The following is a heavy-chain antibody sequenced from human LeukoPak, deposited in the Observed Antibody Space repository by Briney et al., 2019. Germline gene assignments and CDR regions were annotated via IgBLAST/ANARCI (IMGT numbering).Heavy chain of an antibody. V-gene: IGHV1-2*02. CDR2: INPNSGGT. D-gene: IGHD2-2*01. Sequence: ASVKVSCKASGYTFTGYYMHWVRQAPGQGLEWMGWINPNSGGTNYAQKFQSRVTMTRDTSISTAYMELSRLRSDDTAVYYCASPHCSSTSCYSPPGYYYYGMDVWGQGTTVTVSS. CDR1: GYTFTGYY. CDR3: ASPHCSSTSCYSPPGYYYYGMDV. J-gene: IGHJ6*02.